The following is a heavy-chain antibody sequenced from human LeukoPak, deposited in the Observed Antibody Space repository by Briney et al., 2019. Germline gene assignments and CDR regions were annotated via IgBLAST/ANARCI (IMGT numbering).Heavy chain of an antibody. CDR3: ARGAGIKAFDI. D-gene: IGHD3-10*01. Sequence: ASVKVSCKASGYTFTSYYMHWVRQAPGQGLEWMGIINPSGGSASYAQKFQGRVTMTRDMSTSTVYMELSSLRSEDTAVYYCARGAGIKAFDIWGQGTMVTVSS. V-gene: IGHV1-46*01. CDR1: GYTFTSYY. CDR2: INPSGGSA. J-gene: IGHJ3*02.